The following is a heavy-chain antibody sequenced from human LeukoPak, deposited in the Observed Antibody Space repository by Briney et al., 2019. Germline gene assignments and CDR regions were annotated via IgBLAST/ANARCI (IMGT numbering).Heavy chain of an antibody. CDR2: INPNSGGT. Sequence: ASVKASCKASGYTFTGYYMHWVRQAPGQGLEWMGWINPNSGGTNYAQKFQGRVTMTRDTSISTAYMELSRLRSDDTAVYYCARDVVRGAINWFDPWGQGTLVTVSS. V-gene: IGHV1-2*02. D-gene: IGHD3-10*01. CDR1: GYTFTGYY. CDR3: ARDVVRGAINWFDP. J-gene: IGHJ5*02.